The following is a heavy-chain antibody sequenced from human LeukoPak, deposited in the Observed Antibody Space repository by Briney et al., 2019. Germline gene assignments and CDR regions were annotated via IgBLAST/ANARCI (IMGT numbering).Heavy chain of an antibody. CDR3: ARDREGDYIWGSYRPDWFDP. D-gene: IGHD3-16*02. J-gene: IGHJ5*02. Sequence: PGGSLRLSCAASGFTFSSYTMNWVRQAPGKGLEWVSSISSSSYIYYADSVKGRFTISRDNAKNSLYLQMNSLRAEDTAVYHCARDREGDYIWGSYRPDWFDPWGQGTLATVSS. CDR1: GFTFSSYT. V-gene: IGHV3-21*01. CDR2: ISSSSYI.